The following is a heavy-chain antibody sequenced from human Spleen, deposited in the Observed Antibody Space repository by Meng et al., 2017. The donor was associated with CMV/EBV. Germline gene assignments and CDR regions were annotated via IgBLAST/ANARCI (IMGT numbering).Heavy chain of an antibody. V-gene: IGHV3-21*01. CDR1: GFTFSSYS. CDR3: ARGDSSVYPIDY. D-gene: IGHD3-22*01. CDR2: ISGNSHHI. J-gene: IGHJ4*02. Sequence: VQVGESGGGLVKPGGSLRLSCAASGFTFSSYSMNGVRQAPGGGLEWVSSISGNSHHISYTDSVKGRFSISRDNAKNSLYLQMNNLSAEDTAVYYCARGDSSVYPIDYWGQGALVTVSS.